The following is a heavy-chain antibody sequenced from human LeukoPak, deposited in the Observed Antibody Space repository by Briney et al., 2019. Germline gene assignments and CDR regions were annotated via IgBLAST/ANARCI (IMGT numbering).Heavy chain of an antibody. CDR2: IISDGSSA. CDR3: ARDLLDY. Sequence: GGSLRLSCAASGFTFSSYWMHWVRQAPGKGMVWVSHIISDGSSASYADSVKGRFTISRDNAKNSLYLQMNSLRAEDTAVYYCARDLLDYWGQGTLVTVSS. J-gene: IGHJ4*02. V-gene: IGHV3-74*01. CDR1: GFTFSSYW.